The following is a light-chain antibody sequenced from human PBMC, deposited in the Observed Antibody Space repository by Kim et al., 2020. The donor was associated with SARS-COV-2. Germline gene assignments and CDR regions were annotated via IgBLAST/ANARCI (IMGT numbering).Light chain of an antibody. J-gene: IGLJ3*02. V-gene: IGLV10-54*01. CDR2: TNN. CDR3: SAWDNSLSAWV. Sequence: RQTPTLTCTGNSNNVGNRGAAWLQQHQGHPPKLLSYTNNNRPSGISERLSASRSGNTASLTITGLQPEDEADYYCSAWDNSLSAWVFGGGTQLTVL. CDR1: SNNVGNRG.